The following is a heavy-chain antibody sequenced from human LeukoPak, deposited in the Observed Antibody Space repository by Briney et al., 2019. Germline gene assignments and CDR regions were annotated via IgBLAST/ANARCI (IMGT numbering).Heavy chain of an antibody. Sequence: SETLSLTCTVSGGSISSYYWSWILQPPGKGLEWIGYIYYSGSTNYNPSLKSRVTISVDTSKNQFSLKLSSVTAADTAVYYCARDTRITMVRGVIWWFDPWGQGTLVTVSS. CDR1: GGSISSYY. V-gene: IGHV4-59*01. J-gene: IGHJ5*02. CDR2: IYYSGST. CDR3: ARDTRITMVRGVIWWFDP. D-gene: IGHD3-10*01.